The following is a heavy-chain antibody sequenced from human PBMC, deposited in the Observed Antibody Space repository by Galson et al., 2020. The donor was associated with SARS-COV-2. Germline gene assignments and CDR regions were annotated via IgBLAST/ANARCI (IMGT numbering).Heavy chain of an antibody. Sequence: SETLSLTCAVYGGSFSGYYWSWIRQPPGKGLEWIGEINHSGSTNYNPSLKSRVTISVDTSKNQFSLKLSSVTAADTAVYYCARGIFQQGVVPADNGYWGQGTLVTVSS. CDR1: GGSFSGYY. V-gene: IGHV4-34*01. CDR2: INHSGST. CDR3: ARGIFQQGVVPADNGY. J-gene: IGHJ4*02. D-gene: IGHD2-2*01.